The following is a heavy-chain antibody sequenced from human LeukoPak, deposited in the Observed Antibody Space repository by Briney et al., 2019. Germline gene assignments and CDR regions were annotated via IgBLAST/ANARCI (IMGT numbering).Heavy chain of an antibody. V-gene: IGHV3-21*01. Sequence: GGSLRLSCAASGFTFSNYRMHWVRQAPGKGLEWVSSISSGSIYIYYADSLKGRFTISRDNAKNSLYVKMNSLRAEDTAVYYCARYTYYDSSGYYYWGQGTLVTVSS. CDR3: ARYTYYDSSGYYY. CDR2: ISSGSIYI. CDR1: GFTFSNYR. D-gene: IGHD3-22*01. J-gene: IGHJ4*02.